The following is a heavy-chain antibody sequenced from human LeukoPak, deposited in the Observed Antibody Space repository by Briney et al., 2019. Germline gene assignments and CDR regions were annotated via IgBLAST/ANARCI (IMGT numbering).Heavy chain of an antibody. CDR1: GGSMSNYY. CDR2: MYYSGST. D-gene: IGHD3-16*01. Sequence: SSETLSLTCTVSGGSMSNYYWSWIRQPPGKGLECIGFMYYSGSTSYSPSLKSRVTISADTSKNQFSLKLSSVTAADTAVYYCARGRGGYYFDFWGQGTLVTVSS. J-gene: IGHJ4*02. CDR3: ARGRGGYYFDF. V-gene: IGHV4-59*01.